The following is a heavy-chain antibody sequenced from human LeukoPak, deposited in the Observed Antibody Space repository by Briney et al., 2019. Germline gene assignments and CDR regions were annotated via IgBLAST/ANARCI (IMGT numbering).Heavy chain of an antibody. CDR3: ARDPSARCSSTSWYLDLLGGGPNWFDP. D-gene: IGHD2-2*01. V-gene: IGHV1-18*01. CDR1: GYTFTSYG. J-gene: IGHJ5*02. Sequence: ASVKVSCKASGYTFTSYGISWVRQAPGQGLEWMGWISAYNGNTNYAQKLQGRVTMTTDTSTSTAYMELRSLRSDDTAVYYCARDPSARCSSTSWYLDLLGGGPNWFDPWGQGTLVTVSS. CDR2: ISAYNGNT.